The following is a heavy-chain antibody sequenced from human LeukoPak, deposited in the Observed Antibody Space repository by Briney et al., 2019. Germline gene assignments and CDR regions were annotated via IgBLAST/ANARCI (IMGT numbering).Heavy chain of an antibody. D-gene: IGHD2-8*01. CDR3: ARASGYCTNGVCPDYYYYYMDV. CDR1: GGSISSGSYY. J-gene: IGHJ6*03. CDR2: IYTSGST. Sequence: SETLSLTCTVSGGSISSGSYYWSWIRQPAGKGLEWIGRIYTSGSTNYNPSLKNRVTISVDTSKNQFSLKLSSVTAADTAVYYCARASGYCTNGVCPDYYYYYMDVWGKGATVTVSS. V-gene: IGHV4-61*02.